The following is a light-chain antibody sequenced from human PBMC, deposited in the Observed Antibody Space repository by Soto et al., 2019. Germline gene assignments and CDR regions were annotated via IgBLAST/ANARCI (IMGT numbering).Light chain of an antibody. V-gene: IGLV1-44*01. J-gene: IGLJ2*01. CDR2: SNN. CDR3: AAWDDSLNGPV. CDR1: SSNIGSNT. Sequence: QTVVTQSPSASGTPGQRVTISCSGSSSNIGSNTVNWYQQLPGTAPKLLIYSNNQRPSGVPDRFSGSKSGTSASLAISGLQSEDEADYYCAAWDDSLNGPVFGGGTKLTV.